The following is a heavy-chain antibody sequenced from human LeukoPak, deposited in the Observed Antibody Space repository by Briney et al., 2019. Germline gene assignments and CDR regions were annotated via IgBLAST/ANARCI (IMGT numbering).Heavy chain of an antibody. J-gene: IGHJ2*01. Sequence: GGSLRLSCAASGFTFSDYYMSWIRQAPGKGLEWVSYISSSGSTIYYADSVKGRFTISRDNAKNSLYLQMNSLRAEDTAVYYCARVLAYCGGDCYSARYWYFDLWGRGTLVTVSS. V-gene: IGHV3-11*04. CDR2: ISSSGSTI. D-gene: IGHD2-21*02. CDR3: ARVLAYCGGDCYSARYWYFDL. CDR1: GFTFSDYY.